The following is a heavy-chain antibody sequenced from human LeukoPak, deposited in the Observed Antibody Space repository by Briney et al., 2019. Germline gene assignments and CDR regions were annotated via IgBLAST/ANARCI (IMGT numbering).Heavy chain of an antibody. CDR1: GFTFSSYS. V-gene: IGHV3-21*01. CDR3: ARGKGSVLDY. J-gene: IGHJ4*02. CDR2: ISSSSSYI. D-gene: IGHD1-14*01. Sequence: PGGSLRLSCAASGFTFSSYSMNWVRQAPGKGLEWVSSISSSSSYIYYADSAKGRFTISRDNAKNSLYLQMNSLRAEDTAVYYCARGKGSVLDYWGQGTLVTVSS.